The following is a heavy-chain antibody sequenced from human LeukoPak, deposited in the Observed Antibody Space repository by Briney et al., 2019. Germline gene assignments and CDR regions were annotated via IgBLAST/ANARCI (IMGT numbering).Heavy chain of an antibody. J-gene: IGHJ3*02. V-gene: IGHV4-39*07. CDR1: GGSISSSTYY. CDR2: IFYSENT. Sequence: SETLSLTCTVPGGSISSSTYYWGWIRQPPGKGLEWIGSIFYSENTYNNPSLKSRVSISVDTSKNQFSLKVSSVTAADTAVYYCARDPGSRWSTPFDAFDIWGQGTMVTVSS. CDR3: ARDPGSRWSTPFDAFDI. D-gene: IGHD6-13*01.